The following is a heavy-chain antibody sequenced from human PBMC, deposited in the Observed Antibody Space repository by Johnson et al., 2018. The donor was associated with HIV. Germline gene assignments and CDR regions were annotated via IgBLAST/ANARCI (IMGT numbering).Heavy chain of an antibody. D-gene: IGHD4-17*01. J-gene: IGHJ3*02. CDR2: IRHDGSNK. CDR1: VFTFRSYG. Sequence: QVQLVESGGGVVQPGGSLRLSCGSSVFTFRSYGMHWVRQAPGKGLEWVAFIRHDGSNKYYADSVKGRFPISRDNSKNTLYLQMNSLRAEDTAVYYCAKLPVLYGDFDDAFNIWGQGTMVTVSS. CDR3: AKLPVLYGDFDDAFNI. V-gene: IGHV3-30*02.